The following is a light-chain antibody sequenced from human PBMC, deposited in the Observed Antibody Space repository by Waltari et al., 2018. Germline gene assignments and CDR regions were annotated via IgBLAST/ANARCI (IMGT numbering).Light chain of an antibody. CDR2: EVN. V-gene: IGLV2-8*01. CDR3: SSFAGSNLVL. CDR1: SSDVGGSEY. J-gene: IGLJ2*01. Sequence: QSALTQPASASGSPGQSVTIPSPGTSSDVGGSEYVSWYQQHPGTAPKLKIFEVNTRPSGVPDRFSGSKSGNTASLTVSGLQAEDEADYYCSSFAGSNLVLFGGGTKLTVL.